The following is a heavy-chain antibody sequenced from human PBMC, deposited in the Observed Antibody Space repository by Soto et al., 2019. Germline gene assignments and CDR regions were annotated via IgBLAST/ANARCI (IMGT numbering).Heavy chain of an antibody. CDR3: ARDVVAVVPLYGMDV. J-gene: IGHJ6*02. CDR1: GFTFSSYA. CDR2: ISYDGTNK. Sequence: QVQLVESGGGVVQPGRSPRLSCAASGFTFSSYAMHWVRQAPGKGLEWVALISYDGTNKYYADSVKGRFTIYRDNSKNMLYLQMNSLRAEDTAVYYCARDVVAVVPLYGMDVWGQGTTVTVSS. V-gene: IGHV3-30-3*01. D-gene: IGHD2-2*01.